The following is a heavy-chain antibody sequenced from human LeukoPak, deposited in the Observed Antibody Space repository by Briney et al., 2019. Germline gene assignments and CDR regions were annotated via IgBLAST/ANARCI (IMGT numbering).Heavy chain of an antibody. CDR2: INHSGST. V-gene: IGHV4-34*01. J-gene: IGHJ4*02. Sequence: SETLSLTCAVFGGSFSGYYWSWIRQPPGKGLEWIGRINHSGSTNYNPSLKSLVTISVGTSKTQFSLKVSSVTAADTAVYYCARDIAHSSGWGYFDYWGQGTLVTVSS. CDR1: GGSFSGYY. CDR3: ARDIAHSSGWGYFDY. D-gene: IGHD6-19*01.